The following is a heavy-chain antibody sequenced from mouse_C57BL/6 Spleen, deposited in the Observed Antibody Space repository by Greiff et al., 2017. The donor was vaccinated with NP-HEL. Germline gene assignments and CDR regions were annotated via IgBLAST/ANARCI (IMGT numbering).Heavy chain of an antibody. Sequence: VQLQQSGPELVKPGASVKISCKASGYTFTDYYMNWVKQSHGKSLEWIGDINPNNGGTSYNQKFKGKATLTVDKSSSTAYMELRSLTSEDSAVYYCARFRTSAYAMDYWGQGTSVTVSS. V-gene: IGHV1-26*01. CDR3: ARFRTSAYAMDY. J-gene: IGHJ4*01. CDR1: GYTFTDYY. CDR2: INPNNGGT.